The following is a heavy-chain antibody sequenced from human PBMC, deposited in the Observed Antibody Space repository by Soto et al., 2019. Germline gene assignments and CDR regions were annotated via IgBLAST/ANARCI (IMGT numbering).Heavy chain of an antibody. CDR1: GFTFSSYG. D-gene: IGHD4-17*01. V-gene: IGHV3-30*18. J-gene: IGHJ3*02. Sequence: QVQLVESGGGVVQPGRSLRLSCAASGFTFSSYGMHWVRQAPGKGLEWVAVISYDGSNKYYADSVKGRFTISRDNSKNTLYLQMNSLRAEDTAVYYCAKPGDDAFDIWGQGTMVTVSS. CDR2: ISYDGSNK. CDR3: AKPGDDAFDI.